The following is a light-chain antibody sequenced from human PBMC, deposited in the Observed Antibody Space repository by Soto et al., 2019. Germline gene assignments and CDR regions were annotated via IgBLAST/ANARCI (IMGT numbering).Light chain of an antibody. J-gene: IGKJ5*01. Sequence: IVWRLTARTRALSAGERATLSCKTSQSRGSNFLAWYQHEPGQAPRLLIYASSNRATGIPDRFSGSASGTDFTLTIYRLAPEDFAVYYCRLYGISPHFAQGTRLENK. CDR1: QSRGSNF. V-gene: IGKV3-20*01. CDR3: RLYGISPH. CDR2: ASS.